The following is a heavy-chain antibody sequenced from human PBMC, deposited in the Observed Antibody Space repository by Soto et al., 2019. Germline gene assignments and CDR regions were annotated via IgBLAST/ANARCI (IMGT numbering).Heavy chain of an antibody. J-gene: IGHJ6*02. Sequence: ASVKVSCKASGYTFTSYGISWVRQAPGQGLEWMGWISAYNGNTNYAQKLQGRVTMTTDESTSTAYMELSSLRSEDTAVYYCARDSVVVTAVGNYYYGMDVWGQGTTVTVSS. V-gene: IGHV1-18*01. CDR3: ARDSVVVTAVGNYYYGMDV. CDR1: GYTFTSYG. D-gene: IGHD2-21*02. CDR2: ISAYNGNT.